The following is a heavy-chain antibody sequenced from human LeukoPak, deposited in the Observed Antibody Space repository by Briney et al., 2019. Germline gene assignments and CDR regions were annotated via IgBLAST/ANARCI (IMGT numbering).Heavy chain of an antibody. J-gene: IGHJ5*02. CDR2: ISYDGSNK. V-gene: IGHV3-30-3*01. Sequence: GRSLRLSCAASGFTFSSYAMHWVRQAPGRGLEWVAVISYDGSNKYYADSVKGRFTISRDNSKNTQYLQMNSLRAEDTAVYYCARGQDIVVVVAATDHIYNWFDPWGQGTLVTVSS. CDR3: ARGQDIVVVVAATDHIYNWFDP. D-gene: IGHD2-15*01. CDR1: GFTFSSYA.